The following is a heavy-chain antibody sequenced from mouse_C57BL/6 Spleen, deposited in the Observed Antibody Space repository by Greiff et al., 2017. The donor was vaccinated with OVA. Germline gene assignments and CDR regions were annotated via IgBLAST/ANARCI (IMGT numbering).Heavy chain of an antibody. CDR2: IYPRSGNT. CDR1: GYTFTSYG. Sequence: QVQLQQSGAELARPGASVKLSCKASGYTFTSYGISWVKQRTGQGLEWIGEIYPRSGNTYYNEKFKGKATLTADKSSSTAYMELRSLTSEDSAVYYCATDYYGKEGYYAMDYWGQGTSVTVSS. D-gene: IGHD1-1*01. CDR3: ATDYYGKEGYYAMDY. J-gene: IGHJ4*01. V-gene: IGHV1-81*01.